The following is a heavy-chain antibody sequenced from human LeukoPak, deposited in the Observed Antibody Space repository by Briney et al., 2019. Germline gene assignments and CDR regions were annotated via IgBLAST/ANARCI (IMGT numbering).Heavy chain of an antibody. Sequence: SETLSLTCTLSGGSLISGNSYCGWIRQSPGMGLEWIGNIYYSGKIYYNSSLKSRVTMSADASKNQFSLRLRSVTAADTAVYYGVSLGYRGTEDYWGQGTMVTVSS. V-gene: IGHV4-39*01. CDR3: VSLGYRGTEDY. CDR2: IYYSGKI. J-gene: IGHJ4*02. CDR1: GGSLISGNSY. D-gene: IGHD1-26*01.